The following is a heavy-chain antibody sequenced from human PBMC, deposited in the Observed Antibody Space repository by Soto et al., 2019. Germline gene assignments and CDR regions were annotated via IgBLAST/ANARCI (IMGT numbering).Heavy chain of an antibody. CDR1: GGTFSTYA. CDR3: ARGVGAYYFDY. CDR2: IIPIFGTT. J-gene: IGHJ4*02. D-gene: IGHD1-26*01. V-gene: IGHV1-69*01. Sequence: QVQLVQSGAEVKKPGSSVKVSCKASGGTFSTYAITWVRQAPGQGLEWLGGIIPIFGTTDYARKFQGRVTITAAESTSTVFIELSSLTSEDTAVYYCARGVGAYYFDYWGQGTLLTVSS.